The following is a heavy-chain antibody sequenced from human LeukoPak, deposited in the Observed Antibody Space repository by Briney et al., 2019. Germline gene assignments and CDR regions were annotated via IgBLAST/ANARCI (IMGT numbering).Heavy chain of an antibody. D-gene: IGHD1-26*01. CDR1: GFTFSSYE. CDR3: ARGDSGSYYFDY. CDR2: VSSSGSTI. J-gene: IGHJ4*02. V-gene: IGHV3-48*03. Sequence: GGSLRLSCAASGFTFSSYEMNWVRQAPGKGLEWVSYVSSSGSTIYYADSVKGRFTISRDNAKNSLYLQMNSLRAEDTAVYYCARGDSGSYYFDYWGQGTLVTVSS.